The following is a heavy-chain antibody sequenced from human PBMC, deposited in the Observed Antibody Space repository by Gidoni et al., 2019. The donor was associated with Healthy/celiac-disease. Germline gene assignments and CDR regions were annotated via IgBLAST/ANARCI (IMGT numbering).Heavy chain of an antibody. D-gene: IGHD3-9*01. CDR2: INHSGST. CDR1: GGSFRGYY. V-gene: IGHV4-34*01. J-gene: IGHJ4*02. Sequence: QVQLQQWGAGLLKPSETLSLTCAVYGGSFRGYYWSWIRQPPGKGLEWIGEINHSGSTNYNPSLKSRVTISVDTSKNQFSLKLSSVTAADTAVYYCARLHGEYYDILTGYYPPLWGLTERRFDYWGQGTLVTVSS. CDR3: ARLHGEYYDILTGYYPPLWGLTERRFDY.